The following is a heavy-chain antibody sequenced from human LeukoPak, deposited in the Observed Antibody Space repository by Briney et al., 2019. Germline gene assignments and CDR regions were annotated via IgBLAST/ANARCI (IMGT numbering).Heavy chain of an antibody. Sequence: GESLKISCKGSGYSFTSYWISWVRQMPGKGLEWMGRIDPSDSYTNYSPSFQGHVTISADKSISTAYLQWSSLKASDTAMYYCARQPVGATPFDYWGQGTLVTVSS. D-gene: IGHD1-26*01. J-gene: IGHJ4*02. CDR2: IDPSDSYT. CDR1: GYSFTSYW. V-gene: IGHV5-10-1*01. CDR3: ARQPVGATPFDY.